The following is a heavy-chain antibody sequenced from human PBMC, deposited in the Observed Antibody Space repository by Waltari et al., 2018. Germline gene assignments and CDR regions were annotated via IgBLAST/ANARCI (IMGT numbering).Heavy chain of an antibody. CDR2: IYWNDDK. V-gene: IGHV2-5*01. D-gene: IGHD3-3*01. CDR3: ARTYYDFWSGYPDFDY. CDR1: GYSINSGYY. Sequence: QESGPGLVKPSETLSLTCVVYGYSINSGYYWDWIRQPPGKALEWLALIYWNDDKRYSPSLKSRLTITKDTSKNQVVLTMTNMDPVDTATYYCARTYYDFWSGYPDFDYWGQGTLVTVSS. J-gene: IGHJ4*02.